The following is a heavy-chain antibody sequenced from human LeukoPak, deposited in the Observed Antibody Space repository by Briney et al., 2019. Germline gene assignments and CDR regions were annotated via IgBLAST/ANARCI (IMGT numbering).Heavy chain of an antibody. CDR3: KGAWS. J-gene: IGHJ4*02. CDR2: ITGNGGST. V-gene: IGHV3-23*01. CDR1: GFIFSSHA. Sequence: GGCLRLSCAASGFIFSSHAMAWVRQAPGKGLEWVSLITGNGGSTYYADSVKGRFTISRDNSKNTLFLQMNSLRAEDTAVYYCKGAWSWGQGTLVTVSS. D-gene: IGHD3-3*01.